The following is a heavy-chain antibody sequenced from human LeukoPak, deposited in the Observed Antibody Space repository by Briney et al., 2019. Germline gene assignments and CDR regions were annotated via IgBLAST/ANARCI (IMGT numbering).Heavy chain of an antibody. J-gene: IGHJ4*02. CDR1: GFTFTDYS. Sequence: KPGGSLRLSCAASGFTFTDYSMIWVRQAPGKGLEWVSYISRSSSSAHYADSVKGRFTISRDNAKNSLSLQMNSLRAEDTAVYYCTRGSQWELLGSCDYWGQGTLVSVSS. CDR2: ISRSSSSA. D-gene: IGHD1-26*01. CDR3: TRGSQWELLGSCDY. V-gene: IGHV3-48*04.